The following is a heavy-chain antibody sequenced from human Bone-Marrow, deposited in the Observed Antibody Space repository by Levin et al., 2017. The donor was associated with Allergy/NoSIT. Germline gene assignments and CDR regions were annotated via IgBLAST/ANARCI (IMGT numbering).Heavy chain of an antibody. CDR1: GESLRGYY. J-gene: IGHJ4*02. Sequence: SQTLSLTCAVYGESLRGYYWSWIRQPPGKGLEWIGEINHSGYSNYNPSLKSRVTISVDTSKNQYSLKVSSVTAADTAVYYCARIGYNYGFSFDYWGQGTLVTVSS. V-gene: IGHV4-34*01. CDR3: ARIGYNYGFSFDY. CDR2: INHSGYS. D-gene: IGHD5-18*01.